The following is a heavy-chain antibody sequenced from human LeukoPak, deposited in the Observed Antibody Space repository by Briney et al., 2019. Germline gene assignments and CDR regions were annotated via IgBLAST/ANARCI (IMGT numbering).Heavy chain of an antibody. CDR3: AKDPSIVVVPAALPPFDY. Sequence: GGSLRLSCAASGFTFSSYAMSWVRQAPGKGLEWVSAISGSGGSTYYADSVKGRFTISRDNSKNTLYLQMNSLRAEDTPVYYCAKDPSIVVVPAALPPFDYWGQGTLVTVSS. CDR1: GFTFSSYA. J-gene: IGHJ4*02. V-gene: IGHV3-23*01. D-gene: IGHD2-2*02. CDR2: ISGSGGST.